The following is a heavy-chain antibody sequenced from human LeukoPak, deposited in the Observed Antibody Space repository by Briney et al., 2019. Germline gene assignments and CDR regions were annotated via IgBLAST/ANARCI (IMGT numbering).Heavy chain of an antibody. Sequence: GGSLRLSCAASGFTFDDYGMSWVRQAPGKGLEWVSGINWNGGRTGYADSVKGRFTISRDNAKNSLYLQMNSLRAEDTALYYCARDRVPDYYYMDVWGKGTTVTVSS. CDR3: ARDRVPDYYYMDV. CDR2: INWNGGRT. D-gene: IGHD1-1*01. CDR1: GFTFDDYG. V-gene: IGHV3-20*04. J-gene: IGHJ6*03.